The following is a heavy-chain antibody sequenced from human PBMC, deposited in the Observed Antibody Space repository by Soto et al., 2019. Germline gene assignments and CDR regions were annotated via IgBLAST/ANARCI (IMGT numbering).Heavy chain of an antibody. Sequence: SETLSLTCTVSGGSISSYYWSWIRQPPGKGLEWIGYIYYSGGTNYNPSLKSRVTISVDTSKNQFSLKLSSVTAADTAVYYCASMSGYYKGYYFDYWGQGTLVTVSS. V-gene: IGHV4-59*08. J-gene: IGHJ4*02. CDR1: GGSISSYY. D-gene: IGHD3-3*01. CDR3: ASMSGYYKGYYFDY. CDR2: IYYSGGT.